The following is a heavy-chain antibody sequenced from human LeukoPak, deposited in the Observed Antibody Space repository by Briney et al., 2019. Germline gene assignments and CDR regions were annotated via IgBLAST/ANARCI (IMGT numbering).Heavy chain of an antibody. CDR1: GFAVGSNY. Sequence: GGSLRLSCVASGFAVGSNYMSWVRQAPGRGLEWVSLIYSGGAIRYADSVKGRFTISRDSSKNTLFLQMNDLTVEDTARYYCARRPGNWGQGILVTVSS. CDR3: ARRPGN. V-gene: IGHV3-53*01. CDR2: IYSGGAI. J-gene: IGHJ4*02. D-gene: IGHD1-14*01.